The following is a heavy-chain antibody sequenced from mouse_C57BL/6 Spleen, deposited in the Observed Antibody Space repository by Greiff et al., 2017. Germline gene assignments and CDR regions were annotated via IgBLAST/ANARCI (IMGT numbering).Heavy chain of an antibody. CDR1: GYTFTSYW. CDR3: ATDSAWFAY. Sequence: QVQLQQPGAELVRPGSSVKLSCKASGYTFTSYWMDWVKQRPGQGLEWIGNIYPSDSETHFNQKFKDKATLTVDKASSTSCMQLTRLTSEDAAVYYCATDSAWFAYWGQGTLVTVSA. D-gene: IGHD3-1*01. CDR2: IYPSDSET. V-gene: IGHV1-61*01. J-gene: IGHJ3*01.